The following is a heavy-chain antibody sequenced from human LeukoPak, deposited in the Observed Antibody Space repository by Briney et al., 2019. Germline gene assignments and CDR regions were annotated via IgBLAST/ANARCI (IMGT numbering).Heavy chain of an antibody. D-gene: IGHD3-22*01. CDR2: IYYSGST. Sequence: SETLSLTCTVSGGSISSYYWSWIGQPPGKGLEWIGYIYYSGSTNYNPSLKSRVTISVDTSKNQFSLKLSSVTAADTAVYYCARVPYYYDSSGYYLNWFDPWGQGTLVTVSS. CDR1: GGSISSYY. J-gene: IGHJ5*02. CDR3: ARVPYYYDSSGYYLNWFDP. V-gene: IGHV4-59*01.